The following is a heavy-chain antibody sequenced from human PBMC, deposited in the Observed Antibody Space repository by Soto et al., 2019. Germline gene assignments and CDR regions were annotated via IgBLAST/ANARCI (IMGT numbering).Heavy chain of an antibody. V-gene: IGHV4-34*01. CDR3: ARAYYDISD. CDR1: GGSFSGYY. CDR2: INHSGST. Sequence: QVQLQQWGAGLLKPSETLSLTCAVYGGSFSGYYWSWIRQPPGKGLEWIGEINHSGSTNYNPSLKXRXTXXVDTSKNQFSLKLSSVTAADTAVYYCARAYYDISDWGQGTLVTVSS. J-gene: IGHJ4*02. D-gene: IGHD3-9*01.